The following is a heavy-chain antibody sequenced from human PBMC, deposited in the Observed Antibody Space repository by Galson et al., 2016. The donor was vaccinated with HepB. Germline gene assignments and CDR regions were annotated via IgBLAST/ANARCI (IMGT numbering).Heavy chain of an antibody. CDR3: VRGKPLWTMPWNYDMDV. J-gene: IGHJ6*04. CDR2: IETAGDT. Sequence: SLRLSCAASGFIFSAYDMHWVGQVTGNGLEWVSAIETAGDTYYPGSVKGRFTISRENAKNSLFLQLNNLRAGDTAVYYCVRGKPLWTMPWNYDMDVWGKGTTVTVSS. CDR1: GFIFSAYD. D-gene: IGHD3-10*01. V-gene: IGHV3-13*01.